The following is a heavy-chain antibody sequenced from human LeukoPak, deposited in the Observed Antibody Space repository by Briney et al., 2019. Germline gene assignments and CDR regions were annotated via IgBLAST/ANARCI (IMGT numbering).Heavy chain of an antibody. D-gene: IGHD2-15*01. CDR2: IYTSGST. V-gene: IGHV4-4*07. CDR1: GGSISSYY. Sequence: SETLSLTCTVSGGSISSYYWSWIRQPAGKGLEWIGRIYTSGSTNYNPSLKSRVTISVDTSKNQFSLKLSSVTAADTAVYYCARGWAVVVVAAKGMDVWGQGTTVTVSS. J-gene: IGHJ6*02. CDR3: ARGWAVVVVAAKGMDV.